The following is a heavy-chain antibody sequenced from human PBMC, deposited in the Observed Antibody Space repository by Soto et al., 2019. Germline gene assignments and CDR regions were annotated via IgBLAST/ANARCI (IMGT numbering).Heavy chain of an antibody. J-gene: IGHJ4*02. D-gene: IGHD6-19*01. CDR3: ARHLTAGILDY. CDR2: IFYNGRT. V-gene: IGHV4-61*05. Sequence: SETLSLTCTVSGGSISSSSYYWGWIRQPPGKGLEWIGNIFYNGRTNYNPSLKSRVTISVDTSKNQFSLKLSSVTAADTALYYCARHLTAGILDYWGQGILVTVSS. CDR1: GGSISSSSYY.